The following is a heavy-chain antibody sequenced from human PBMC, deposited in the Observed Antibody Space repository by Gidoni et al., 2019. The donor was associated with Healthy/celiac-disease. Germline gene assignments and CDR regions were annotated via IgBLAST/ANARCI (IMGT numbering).Heavy chain of an antibody. D-gene: IGHD5-18*01. CDR3: ARDRNIYSYGLVDAFDI. V-gene: IGHV4-34*01. J-gene: IGHJ3*02. CDR1: GGSFSGYF. CDR2: INHSGST. Sequence: QVQLQQWGAGLLKPSETLYLTCAVYGGSFSGYFWSWIRQPPGKGLEWIGEINHSGSTNYNPSLKSLVTISVDTYKNQFSLKLSSVTDADTAVYYCARDRNIYSYGLVDAFDIWGQGTMVTVSS.